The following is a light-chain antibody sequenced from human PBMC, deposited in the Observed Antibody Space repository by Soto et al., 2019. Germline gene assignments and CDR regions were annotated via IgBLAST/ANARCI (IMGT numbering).Light chain of an antibody. V-gene: IGKV3-20*01. CDR1: QSVSSSY. CDR2: GAS. J-gene: IGKJ2*01. Sequence: EIVLTQSPGTLSLSPGERATLSCRASQSVSSSYLAWYQQKPGQAPRLLIYGASSRATGIPDRFSGSGSRTDFTLTISRLEPEDCAVYSCQQYGSSPLYTFGQGTKLEI. CDR3: QQYGSSPLYT.